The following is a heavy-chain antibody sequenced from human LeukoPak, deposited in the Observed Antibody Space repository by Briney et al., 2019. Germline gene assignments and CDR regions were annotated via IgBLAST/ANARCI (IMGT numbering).Heavy chain of an antibody. J-gene: IGHJ4*02. CDR1: GGTFSSYA. CDR3: ARARGRYCTNGVCYWPYFDY. D-gene: IGHD2-8*01. V-gene: IGHV1-69*01. CDR2: IIPIFGTA. Sequence: SVKVSCKASGGTFSSYAISWVRQAPGQGLEWMGGIIPIFGTANYAQKFQGRVTITADESTSTAYMELSSLRSEDTAVYYCARARGRYCTNGVCYWPYFDYWDQGTLVTVSS.